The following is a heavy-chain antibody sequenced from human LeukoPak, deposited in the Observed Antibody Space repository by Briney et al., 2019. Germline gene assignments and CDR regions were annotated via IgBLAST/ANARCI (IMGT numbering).Heavy chain of an antibody. J-gene: IGHJ4*02. Sequence: ASVKVSCKASGYTFTDYYIHWVRQAPGQGLEWMGWINPKSGGTNYAQKFQGRVTMTRDTSISTAYMELSRLRSDDTAVYFCARVIGFGELSLGHWGQGTLVTVSS. D-gene: IGHD3-10*01. CDR3: ARVIGFGELSLGH. CDR2: INPKSGGT. V-gene: IGHV1-2*02. CDR1: GYTFTDYY.